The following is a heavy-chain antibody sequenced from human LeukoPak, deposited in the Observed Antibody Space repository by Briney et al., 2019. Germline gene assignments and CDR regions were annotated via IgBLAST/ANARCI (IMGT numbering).Heavy chain of an antibody. Sequence: SETLSLTCAVYGGSFSGYYWSWIRQPPGKGLEWIGEINHSGSTNYNPSLKSRVTISVDTSKNQFSLKLSSVTAADTAVYYCARSSITIFGVVIPNFDYWGQGTLVTVSS. CDR2: INHSGST. CDR3: ARSSITIFGVVIPNFDY. D-gene: IGHD3-3*01. CDR1: GGSFSGYY. V-gene: IGHV4-34*01. J-gene: IGHJ4*02.